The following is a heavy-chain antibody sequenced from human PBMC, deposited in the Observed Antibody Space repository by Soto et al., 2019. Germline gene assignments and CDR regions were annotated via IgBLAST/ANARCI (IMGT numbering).Heavy chain of an antibody. J-gene: IGHJ4*02. D-gene: IGHD6-6*01. Sequence: ASVKVSCKASGYTFTGYYMHWVRQAPGQGLEWMGWINPNSGGTNYAQKFQGRVTMTRDTSISTAYMELSRLRSDDTAVYYCARCGFEYSSSHRDFDYWGQGTLVTVSS. CDR2: INPNSGGT. V-gene: IGHV1-2*02. CDR1: GYTFTGYY. CDR3: ARCGFEYSSSHRDFDY.